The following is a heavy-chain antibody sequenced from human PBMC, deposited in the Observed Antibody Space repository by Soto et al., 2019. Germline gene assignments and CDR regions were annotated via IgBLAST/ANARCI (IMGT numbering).Heavy chain of an antibody. CDR2: ISAYNGNT. CDR3: ARDAPPEDY. J-gene: IGHJ4*02. Sequence: QVQLVQSGAEVKKPGASVKVSCKASGYTFTSYAISWVRQAPGQGLEWMGWISAYNGNTNYAQKLQGRVTMTTDTSQSTAYMELERLGSDDTGVYYCARDAPPEDYWGQGTLVTVSS. V-gene: IGHV1-18*01. CDR1: GYTFTSYA.